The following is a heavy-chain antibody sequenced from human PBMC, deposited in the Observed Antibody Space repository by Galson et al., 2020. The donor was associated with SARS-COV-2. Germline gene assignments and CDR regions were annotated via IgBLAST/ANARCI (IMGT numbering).Heavy chain of an antibody. D-gene: IGHD7-27*01. CDR1: GPTLSKTE. Sequence: GGSLRLSCEASGPTLSKTEMNWIRQAPGKGLEWLSYISMSGITIYYADSVKGRFTISRDNAENSLYLQMNSLRAEDTGIYYCATGDVWFESWGQGTLVTVSS. V-gene: IGHV3-48*03. CDR2: ISMSGITI. CDR3: ATGDVWFES. J-gene: IGHJ5*01.